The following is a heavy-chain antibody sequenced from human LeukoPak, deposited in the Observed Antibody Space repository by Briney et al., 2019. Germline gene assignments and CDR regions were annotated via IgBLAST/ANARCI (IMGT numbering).Heavy chain of an antibody. CDR2: ISYDGSNK. CDR3: ARGAFFYYDILTGLPGDGMDV. CDR1: GFTFSTHD. D-gene: IGHD3-9*01. V-gene: IGHV3-30-3*01. Sequence: GGSLRLSCAASGFTFSTHDVNWVRQAPGKGLEWVAVISYDGSNKYYADSVKGRFTISRDNSKNTLYLQMNSLRAEDTAVYYCARGAFFYYDILTGLPGDGMDVWGQGTTVTVSS. J-gene: IGHJ6*02.